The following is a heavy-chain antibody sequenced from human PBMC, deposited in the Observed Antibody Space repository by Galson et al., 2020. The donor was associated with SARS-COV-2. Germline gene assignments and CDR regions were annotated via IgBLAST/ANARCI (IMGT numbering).Heavy chain of an antibody. D-gene: IGHD3-10*01. CDR1: GFSFSNYA. CDR3: AKDRSDTRSPSHWYGASEY. V-gene: IGHV3-23*01. J-gene: IGHJ4*02. CDR2: ITHSGRTP. Sequence: GESLKISCAASGFSFSNYAMNWVRQAPGKGLEWVAAITHSGRTPYSADSVKGRFAISRDNSKNTLYLQMNSLRAEDTALYYCAKDRSDTRSPSHWYGASEYWGQGALVTGSS.